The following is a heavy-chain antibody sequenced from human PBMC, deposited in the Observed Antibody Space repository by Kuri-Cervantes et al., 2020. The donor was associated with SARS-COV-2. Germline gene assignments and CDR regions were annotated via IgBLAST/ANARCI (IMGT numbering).Heavy chain of an antibody. V-gene: IGHV4-39*07. CDR1: GGSISSSSYY. CDR2: INHSGST. Sequence: SETLSLTCTVSGGSISSSSYYWGWIRQPPGKGLERIGEINHSGSTNYNPSLKSRVTISVDTSKNQFSLKLSSVTAADTAVYYCAREWCSGGSCYPNWGQGTLVTVSS. CDR3: AREWCSGGSCYPN. J-gene: IGHJ4*02. D-gene: IGHD2-15*01.